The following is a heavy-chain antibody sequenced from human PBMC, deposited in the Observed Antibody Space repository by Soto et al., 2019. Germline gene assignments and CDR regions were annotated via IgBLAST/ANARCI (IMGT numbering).Heavy chain of an antibody. CDR3: ARGPTNWEPNIPSFDY. D-gene: IGHD1-26*01. CDR1: CGSISSGGYY. Sequence: SETLSLTCTVSCGSISSGGYYWSWIRQHPGKGLEWIGYIYYSGSTYYNPSLKSRVTISVDTSKNQFSLKLSSVTAADTAVYYCARGPTNWEPNIPSFDYWGQGTLVTVSS. CDR2: IYYSGST. V-gene: IGHV4-31*03. J-gene: IGHJ4*02.